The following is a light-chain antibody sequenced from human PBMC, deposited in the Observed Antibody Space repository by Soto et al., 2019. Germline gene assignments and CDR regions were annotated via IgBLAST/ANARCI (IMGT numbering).Light chain of an antibody. CDR2: DGF. CDR3: QQGGS. Sequence: EIVLTQSPATLSLSPGEGATLSCRASQSVNTYLAWYQQKPGQAPRLLIYDGFNRATGIPARFSGSGSGTAFTLTISSLDPEDFSVYYCQQGGSFGGGTKVEI. V-gene: IGKV3-11*01. J-gene: IGKJ4*01. CDR1: QSVNTY.